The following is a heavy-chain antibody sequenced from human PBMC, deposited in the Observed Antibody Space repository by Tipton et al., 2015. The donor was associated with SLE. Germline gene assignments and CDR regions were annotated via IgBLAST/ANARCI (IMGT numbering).Heavy chain of an antibody. CDR3: ARGGVGGYDYFDY. CDR2: INHSGST. Sequence: TLSLTCAVYGGSFSGYYWSWIRQPPGKGLEWIGEINHSGSTNYNPSLRSRVTISMDTSRNQFSLKLSSVTAADTAVYYCARGGVGGYDYFDYWGQGTLVTVSS. CDR1: GGSFSGYY. J-gene: IGHJ4*02. D-gene: IGHD5-12*01. V-gene: IGHV4-34*01.